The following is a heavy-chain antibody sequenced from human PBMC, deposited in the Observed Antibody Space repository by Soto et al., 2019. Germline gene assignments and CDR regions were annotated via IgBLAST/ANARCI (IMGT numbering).Heavy chain of an antibody. Sequence: GGSLRLSCAAAGFTFTNYWMHWVRQAPGKGLVWVSRINGDASNAFYADSVKGRFTISRDNAKNTVYLQLNGLGAEDTAVYYCARARHYYGSGLPDYWGQGTRVTVSS. J-gene: IGHJ4*02. CDR1: GFTFTNYW. D-gene: IGHD3-10*01. CDR2: INGDASNA. CDR3: ARARHYYGSGLPDY. V-gene: IGHV3-74*01.